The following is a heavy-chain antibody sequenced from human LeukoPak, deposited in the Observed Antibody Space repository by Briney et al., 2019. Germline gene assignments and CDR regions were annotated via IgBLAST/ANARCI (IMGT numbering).Heavy chain of an antibody. CDR3: VRERAAAGRFDY. V-gene: IGHV1-46*01. D-gene: IGHD6-13*01. Sequence: GASVKVSCKASGYTFTSYYMHWVRQAPGQGLEWMGIINPSGGSTSYAQKFQGRVTMTRDMSTSTVYMELSSLRSEDTAVYYCVRERAAAGRFDYWGQGTLVTVSP. CDR2: INPSGGST. J-gene: IGHJ4*02. CDR1: GYTFTSYY.